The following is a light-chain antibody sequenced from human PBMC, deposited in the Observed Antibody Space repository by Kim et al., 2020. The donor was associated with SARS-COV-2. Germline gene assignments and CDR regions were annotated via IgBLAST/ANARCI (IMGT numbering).Light chain of an antibody. V-gene: IGKV1-5*03. J-gene: IGKJ2*01. CDR2: KAS. CDR3: QHYNSYPYN. CDR1: QNINNW. Sequence: SAYVGDRVTISCRASQNINNWLAWYQQKPGKVPNLLIYKASNLENGVPSRFSGSGSGTEFTLTISSLQPDDFATYYCQHYNSYPYNFGQGTKLEI.